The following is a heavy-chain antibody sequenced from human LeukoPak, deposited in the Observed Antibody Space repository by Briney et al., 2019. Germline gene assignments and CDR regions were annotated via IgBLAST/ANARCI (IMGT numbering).Heavy chain of an antibody. CDR3: ATKLWLVRTPPSGY. CDR1: GVTFSSYG. Sequence: GGSLRLSCAASGVTFSSYGMHWVRQAPGKGLEWVAVISYDGSNKYYADSVKGRFTISRDNSKNTLYLQMNSLRAEDTAVYYCATKLWLVRTPPSGYWGQGTLVTVSS. J-gene: IGHJ4*02. V-gene: IGHV3-30*03. CDR2: ISYDGSNK. D-gene: IGHD6-19*01.